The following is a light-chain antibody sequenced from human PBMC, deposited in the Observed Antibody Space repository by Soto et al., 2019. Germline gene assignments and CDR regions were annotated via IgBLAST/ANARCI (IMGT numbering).Light chain of an antibody. Sequence: EIVLTQSPGTLSLSPGERATLSCRASQRVSSSFLAWYQQKPCQAPGLLIYGASTRATGIPARFSGSGSGTEFTLTISSLQPEDFAVYYCRQDYTFLTFGGGTKVEIK. CDR1: QRVSSSF. V-gene: IGKV3D-7*01. J-gene: IGKJ4*01. CDR3: RQDYTFLT. CDR2: GAS.